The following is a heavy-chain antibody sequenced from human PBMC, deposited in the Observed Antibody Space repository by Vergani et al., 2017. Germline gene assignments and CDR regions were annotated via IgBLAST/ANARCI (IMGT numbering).Heavy chain of an antibody. CDR2: ISGSGGST. V-gene: IGHV3-23*01. Sequence: EVQLLESGGGLVQPGGSLRLSCAASGFTFSSYAMSWVRQAPGKGLEWVSAISGSGGSTYYADSVKGRFTISRDNSKNTLYLQMNSLRAEDTAVYYCAKRAYLKKGGQMGKWLRVPFDYWGQGTLVTVSS. J-gene: IGHJ4*02. CDR1: GFTFSSYA. D-gene: IGHD3-22*01. CDR3: AKRAYLKKGGQMGKWLRVPFDY.